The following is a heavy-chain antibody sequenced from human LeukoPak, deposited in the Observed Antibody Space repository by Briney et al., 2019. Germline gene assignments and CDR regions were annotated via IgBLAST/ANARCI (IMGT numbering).Heavy chain of an antibody. V-gene: IGHV4-38-2*01. CDR1: GYSISSGYY. CDR3: ARHHIVVVPAAIYARREDWFDP. J-gene: IGHJ5*02. D-gene: IGHD2-2*02. Sequence: PSETLSLTCAVSGYSISSGYYWGWIRPPPGKGLEWIGNIYHSGSTYYHPSLKSRVTISVDTSKNQFSLKLSSVTAADTAVYYCARHHIVVVPAAIYARREDWFDPWGQGTLVTVSS. CDR2: IYHSGST.